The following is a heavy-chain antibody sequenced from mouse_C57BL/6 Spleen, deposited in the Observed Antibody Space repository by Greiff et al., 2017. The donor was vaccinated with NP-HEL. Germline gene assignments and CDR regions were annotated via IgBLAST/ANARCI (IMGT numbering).Heavy chain of an antibody. CDR1: GYTFTSYW. Sequence: VQLQQPGAELVKPGASVKLSCKASGYTFTSYWMHWVKQRPGQGLEWIGMIHPNSGSTNYNEKFKSKATLTVDKSSSTAYMQLSSLTSEDSAVYYCAREGNYRSAWFAYWGQGTLVTVSA. J-gene: IGHJ3*01. CDR3: AREGNYRSAWFAY. CDR2: IHPNSGST. V-gene: IGHV1-64*01. D-gene: IGHD2-1*01.